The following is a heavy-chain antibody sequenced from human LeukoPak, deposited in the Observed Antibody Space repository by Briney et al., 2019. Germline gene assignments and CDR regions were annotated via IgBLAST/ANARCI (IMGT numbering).Heavy chain of an antibody. J-gene: IGHJ6*02. CDR2: IIPIFGTA. D-gene: IGHD6-19*01. CDR3: ARDPIAVAGYYYYYGMDV. V-gene: IGHV1-69*13. CDR1: GGTFSSYA. Sequence: SVKVSCKASGGTFSSYATSWVRQAPGQGLEWMGGIIPIFGTANYAQKFQGRVTITADESTSTAYMELSSLRSEDTAVYYCARDPIAVAGYYYYYGMDVWGQGTTVTVSS.